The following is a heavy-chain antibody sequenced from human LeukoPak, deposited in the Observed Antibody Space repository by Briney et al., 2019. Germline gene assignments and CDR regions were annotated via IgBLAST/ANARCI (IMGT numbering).Heavy chain of an antibody. CDR2: INHSGST. CDR3: ARAGSGYYYGPGLYYFDY. D-gene: IGHD3-22*01. V-gene: IGHV4-34*01. CDR1: GGSFSGCY. Sequence: SETLCLTCAVYGGSFSGCYWSWIRQPPGKGLEWIGEINHSGSTNYNPSLKSRVTISVDTSKNQFSLKLSSVTAADTAVYYCARAGSGYYYGPGLYYFDYWGQGTLVPVSS. J-gene: IGHJ4*02.